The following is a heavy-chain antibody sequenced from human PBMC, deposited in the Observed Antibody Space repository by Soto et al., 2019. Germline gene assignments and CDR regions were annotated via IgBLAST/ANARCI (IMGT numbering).Heavy chain of an antibody. CDR1: GCSFTNYW. CDR2: IYPGDSDT. D-gene: IGHD3-3*01. CDR3: ARLMTTIFGVVIGFDY. V-gene: IGHV5-51*01. J-gene: IGHJ4*02. Sequence: PGESLKISCKGSGCSFTNYWIGWVRQMPGKGLEWMGIIYPGDSDTLYSPSFQGQVTFSADKSISTAFLQWSSLEASDTAMYYCARLMTTIFGVVIGFDYWGQGTLVTVSS.